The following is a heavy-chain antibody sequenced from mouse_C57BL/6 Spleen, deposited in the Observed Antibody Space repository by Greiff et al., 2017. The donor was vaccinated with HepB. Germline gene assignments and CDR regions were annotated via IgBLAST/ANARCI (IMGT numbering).Heavy chain of an antibody. Sequence: EVMLVESGGGLVKPGGSLKLSCAASGFTFSSYAMSWVRQTPEKRLEWVATISDGGSYTYYPDNVKGRFTISRDNAKNNLYLQMSHLKSEDTAMYYCARDRGYGRHFDYWGQGTTLTVSS. D-gene: IGHD1-1*01. V-gene: IGHV5-4*01. CDR3: ARDRGYGRHFDY. CDR2: ISDGGSYT. CDR1: GFTFSSYA. J-gene: IGHJ2*01.